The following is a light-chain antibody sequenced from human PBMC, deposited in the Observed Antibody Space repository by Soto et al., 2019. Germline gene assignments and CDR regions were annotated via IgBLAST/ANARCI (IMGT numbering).Light chain of an antibody. V-gene: IGLV2-14*01. CDR3: CSYTGSLTLL. Sequence: QSALTQPASVSGSPGQSITISCTGSSSDVGGYDYVSWYQQHPGKAPKLMIYEVSNRPSGVSNRFSGSKSGNTASLTISGLQAEYEADYYCCSYTGSLTLLFGGGTQLTVL. CDR1: SSDVGGYDY. CDR2: EVS. J-gene: IGLJ2*01.